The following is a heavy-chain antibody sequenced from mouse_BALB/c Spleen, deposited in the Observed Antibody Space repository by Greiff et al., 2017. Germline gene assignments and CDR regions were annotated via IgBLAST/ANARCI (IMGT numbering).Heavy chain of an antibody. CDR3: ARWRGYFDY. J-gene: IGHJ2*01. V-gene: IGHV5-9*03. CDR2: ISSGGGNT. CDR1: GFTFSSYT. Sequence: EVKLVESGGGLVKPGGSLKLSCAASGFTFSSYTMSWVRQTPEKRLEWVATISSGGGNTYYPDSVKGRFTISRDNAKNNLYLQMSSLRSEDTALYYCARWRGYFDYWGQGTTLTVSS.